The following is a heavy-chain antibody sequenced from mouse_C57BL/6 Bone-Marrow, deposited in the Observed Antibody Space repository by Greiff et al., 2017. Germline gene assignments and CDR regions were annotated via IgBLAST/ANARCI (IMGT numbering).Heavy chain of an antibody. V-gene: IGHV1-7*01. CDR1: GYTFTSYW. J-gene: IGHJ2*01. CDR2: INPSSGYT. Sequence: QVQLQQSGAELAKPGASVKLSCKASGYTFTSYWMHWVKQRPGQGLEWIGYINPSSGYTKYNQKIKDQVTLTADKSYSTAYMQLSSLTYEDSAVYYCGGTPFDYWGQGTTLTVSS. CDR3: GGTPFDY. D-gene: IGHD1-1*01.